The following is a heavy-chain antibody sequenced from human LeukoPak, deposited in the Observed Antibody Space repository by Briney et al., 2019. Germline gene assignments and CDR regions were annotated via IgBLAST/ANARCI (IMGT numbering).Heavy chain of an antibody. CDR3: ARDHQNYSSNPEYFQH. Sequence: GGSLRLSCAASGFTFSDYCMNWIRQAPGKGLEWVSYISSSSSTIYYADSVKGRFTISRDNAKNSLYLQMNSLRAEDTAVYYCARDHQNYSSNPEYFQHWGQGTLVTVSS. CDR1: GFTFSDYC. J-gene: IGHJ1*01. V-gene: IGHV3-48*01. D-gene: IGHD2-15*01. CDR2: ISSSSSTI.